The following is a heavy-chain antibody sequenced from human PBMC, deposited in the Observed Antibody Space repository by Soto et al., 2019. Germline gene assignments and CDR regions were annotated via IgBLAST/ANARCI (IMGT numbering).Heavy chain of an antibody. J-gene: IGHJ4*02. V-gene: IGHV5-51*01. CDR2: IYPGDSDA. Sequence: PGESLKSSCKASGYNFISYWIAWVRQMPGKGLEWMGIIYPGDSDATYSPSFEGQVTFSVDKSITTAYLQWISLKASDTAMYYCARQAYFGSGTYYYDYWGQGTQVTVSS. CDR1: GYNFISYW. D-gene: IGHD3-10*01. CDR3: ARQAYFGSGTYYYDY.